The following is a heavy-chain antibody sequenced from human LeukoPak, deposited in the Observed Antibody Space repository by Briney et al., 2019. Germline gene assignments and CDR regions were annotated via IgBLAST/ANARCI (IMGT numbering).Heavy chain of an antibody. CDR2: IYYSGST. V-gene: IGHV4-59*08. D-gene: IGHD2-2*01. CDR3: ARHRRLGEYALCY. Sequence: PSETLSLTCTVSGGSISSYYWSWIRQPPGKGLEWIGYIYYSGSTNYNPSLKSRVTISVDTSKNQFSLKLSSVTAADTAVYYCARHRRLGEYALCYWGQGTLVTVSS. CDR1: GGSISSYY. J-gene: IGHJ4*02.